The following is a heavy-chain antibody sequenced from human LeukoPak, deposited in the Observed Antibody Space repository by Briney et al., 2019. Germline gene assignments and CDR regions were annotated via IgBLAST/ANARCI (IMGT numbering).Heavy chain of an antibody. CDR2: IKTDGSTT. Sequence: GGSLRLSRAVSGFTFSSSWMHWVRQAPGKGLVWVSHIKTDGSTTAYADSVKGRFTISRDNAKNTLYLQMNSLRAEDTGFYSCQRGNQQLPPPPPAYWGQEPLVTASS. J-gene: IGHJ4*02. V-gene: IGHV3-74*01. CDR1: GFTFSSSW. CDR3: QRGNQQLPPPPPAY. D-gene: IGHD5-18*01.